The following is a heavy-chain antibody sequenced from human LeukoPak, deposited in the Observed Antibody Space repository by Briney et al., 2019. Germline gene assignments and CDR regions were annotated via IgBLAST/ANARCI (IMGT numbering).Heavy chain of an antibody. J-gene: IGHJ4*02. CDR2: IRNKANNYAT. CDR3: TYTSSSGVVY. CDR1: GFTFSVSA. V-gene: IGHV3-73*01. Sequence: PGGSLRLSCAASGFTFSVSAMYWVRQASGKGLEWIGRIRNKANNYATAYAASVKGRFTISREDSKNTAYLQMNILKTEDTAVYYCTYTSSSGVVYWGQGTLVTVSS. D-gene: IGHD6-6*01.